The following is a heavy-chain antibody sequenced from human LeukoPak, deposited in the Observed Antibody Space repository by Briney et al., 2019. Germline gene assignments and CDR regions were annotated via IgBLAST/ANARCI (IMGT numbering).Heavy chain of an antibody. J-gene: IGHJ4*02. CDR2: ISSSGSTI. CDR1: GFTFSDYY. Sequence: GGSLRLSCAASGFTFSDYYMSCVRQAPGKGLEWVSYISSSGSTIYYAESVKGRFTISRDNDKNSLYLQMNSLRAEDTAVYYCARSPHSSGWYVLGFDYWGQGTLVTVSS. V-gene: IGHV3-11*01. D-gene: IGHD6-19*01. CDR3: ARSPHSSGWYVLGFDY.